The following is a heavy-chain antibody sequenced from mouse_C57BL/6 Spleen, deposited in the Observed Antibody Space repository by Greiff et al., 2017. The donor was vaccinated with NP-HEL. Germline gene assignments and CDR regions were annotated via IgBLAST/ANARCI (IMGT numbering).Heavy chain of an antibody. CDR2: IYPGDGDT. J-gene: IGHJ2*01. CDR1: GYAFSSSW. D-gene: IGHD2-3*01. CDR3: ARNDGDYFDY. V-gene: IGHV1-82*01. Sequence: QVQLKESGPELVKPGASVKISCKASGYAFSSSWMNWVKQRPGKGLEWIGRIYPGDGDTNYNGKFKGKATLTADKSSSTAYMQLSSLTSEDSAVYFCARNDGDYFDYWGQGTTLTVSS.